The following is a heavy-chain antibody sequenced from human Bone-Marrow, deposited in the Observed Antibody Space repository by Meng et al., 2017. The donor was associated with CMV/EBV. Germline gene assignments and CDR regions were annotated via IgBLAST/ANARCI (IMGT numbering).Heavy chain of an antibody. CDR2: INHSGST. Sequence: ESLKISCAVYGGSFSGYYWSWIRQPPGTGLEWIGEINHSGSTNCNPSPKSRVTISVDTSKNQFSPKLSSVTAADTAVYYCARRRGRLYQLSHWGQGTLVTVSS. V-gene: IGHV4-34*01. J-gene: IGHJ4*02. CDR1: GGSFSGYY. CDR3: ARRRGRLYQLSH. D-gene: IGHD2-2*01.